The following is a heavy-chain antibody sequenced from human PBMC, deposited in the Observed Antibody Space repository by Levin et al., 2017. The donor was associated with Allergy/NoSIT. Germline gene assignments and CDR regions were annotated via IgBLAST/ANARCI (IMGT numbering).Heavy chain of an antibody. J-gene: IGHJ3*02. Sequence: SETLSLTCTVSGGSISSSSYYWGWIRQPPGKGLEWIGTIYHSGTTYFNPSLKSRVIISVDTSKNQFTLKLSSLTAADTAVYYCARHRYYYDSGGVDDAFEIWGQGTMVTVSS. CDR1: GGSISSSSYY. CDR2: IYHSGTT. V-gene: IGHV4-39*01. CDR3: ARHRYYYDSGGVDDAFEI. D-gene: IGHD3-22*01.